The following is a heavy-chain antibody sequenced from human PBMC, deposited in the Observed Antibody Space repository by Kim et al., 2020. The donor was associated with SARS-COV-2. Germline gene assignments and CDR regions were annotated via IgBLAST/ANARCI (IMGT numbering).Heavy chain of an antibody. D-gene: IGHD3-10*02. J-gene: IGHJ4*02. Sequence: SETLSLTCAVYGGSFSGYYWSWIRQPPGKGLEWIGEINHSGSTNYNPSLKSRVTISVDTSKNQFSLKLSSVTAADTAVYYCARVLNVRGVPDYWGQGTLVTVSS. CDR3: ARVLNVRGVPDY. CDR1: GGSFSGYY. V-gene: IGHV4-34*01. CDR2: INHSGST.